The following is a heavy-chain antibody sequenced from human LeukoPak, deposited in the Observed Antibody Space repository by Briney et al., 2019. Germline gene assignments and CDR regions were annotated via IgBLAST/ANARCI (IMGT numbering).Heavy chain of an antibody. D-gene: IGHD5-12*01. CDR2: IDPKTGDI. CDR1: GYTFTGYY. CDR3: ARGGYSGYDFRGRDC. Sequence: GASVKVSCKASGYTFTGYYMHWVRQAPGQGLEWMGWIDPKTGDINYAQKFQGRVTMTRDTSISTAYMELSRLRSDDTAVYYCARGGYSGYDFRGRDCWGQGTLVTVSS. V-gene: IGHV1-2*02. J-gene: IGHJ4*02.